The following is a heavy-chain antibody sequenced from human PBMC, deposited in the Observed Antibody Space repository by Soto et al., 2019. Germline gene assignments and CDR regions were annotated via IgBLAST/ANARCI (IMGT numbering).Heavy chain of an antibody. J-gene: IGHJ5*02. V-gene: IGHV4-31*03. CDR1: GGSISSGGYY. CDR2: IYYSGST. Sequence: QVQLQESGPGLVKPSQTLSLTCTVSGGSISSGGYYWSWIRQHPGKGLEWIGYIYYSGSTYYNPSLKSGVTISVDTSKNQFSLKLSSVTAADTAVYYCVRDIIAAAGINNWFDPWGQGTLVTVSS. CDR3: VRDIIAAAGINNWFDP. D-gene: IGHD6-13*01.